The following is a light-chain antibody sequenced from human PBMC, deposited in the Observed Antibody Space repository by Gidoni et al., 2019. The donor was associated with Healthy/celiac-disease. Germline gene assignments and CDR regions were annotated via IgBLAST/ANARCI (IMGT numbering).Light chain of an antibody. J-gene: IGKJ2*01. V-gene: IGKV1-39*01. CDR3: QQSYSTPPYT. CDR1: QSISSY. Sequence: DSQMTQSPSSLSASVGDRVTITCRASQSISSYLNWYQQKPGKAPKLLIYAASSLLSGVPSRFSGSGSGTDFTLTISSLQPEDFATYYCQQSYSTPPYTFGQGTKLEIK. CDR2: AAS.